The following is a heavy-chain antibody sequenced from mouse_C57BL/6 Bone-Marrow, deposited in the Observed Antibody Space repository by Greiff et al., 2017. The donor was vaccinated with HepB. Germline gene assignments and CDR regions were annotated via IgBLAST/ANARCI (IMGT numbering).Heavy chain of an antibody. J-gene: IGHJ2*01. D-gene: IGHD1-1*01. V-gene: IGHV1-42*01. CDR2: INPSTGGT. CDR1: GYSFTGYY. Sequence: VQLQQSGPELVKPGASVKISCKASGYSFTGYYMNWVKQSPEKSLEWIGEINPSTGGTTYNQKFKAKATLTVDKSSSTAYMQLKSLTSEDSAVYYCARSVYGSSLDYWSQGTTLTVSS. CDR3: ARSVYGSSLDY.